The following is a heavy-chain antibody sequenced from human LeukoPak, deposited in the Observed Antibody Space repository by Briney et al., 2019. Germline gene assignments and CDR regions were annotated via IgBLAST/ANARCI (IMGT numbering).Heavy chain of an antibody. CDR2: INTNTGNP. V-gene: IGHV7-4-1*02. Sequence: ASVNVSCKASGYTFTNYAMNWVRQAPGQGLEWMGWINTNTGNPTYAQGFTGRFVFSLDTSVSTAYLQISSLKAEDTAVYYCARDLKSGYYYYGMDVWGQGTTVTVSS. CDR1: GYTFTNYA. CDR3: ARDLKSGYYYYGMDV. J-gene: IGHJ6*02.